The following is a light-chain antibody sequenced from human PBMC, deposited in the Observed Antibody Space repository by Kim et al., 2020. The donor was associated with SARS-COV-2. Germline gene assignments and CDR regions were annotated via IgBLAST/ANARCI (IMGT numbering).Light chain of an antibody. V-gene: IGKV1-9*01. J-gene: IGKJ5*01. CDR1: QGISSY. CDR2: DAS. Sequence: IQLTQSPSSLSASLGDRATITCRASQGISSYLAWFQQNPGKAPKLLIYDASTLQIGVPSRFSGSGSGTDFTITISSLQPEDFATYYCQQIKSYPITFGQGTRLEIK. CDR3: QQIKSYPIT.